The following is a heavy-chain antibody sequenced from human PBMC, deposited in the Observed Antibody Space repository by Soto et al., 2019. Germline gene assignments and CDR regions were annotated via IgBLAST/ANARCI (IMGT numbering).Heavy chain of an antibody. D-gene: IGHD2-15*01. Sequence: PGGSLRLSCVATGLTFTDYAMAWVRQAPGKGLEWVSAISGSGASTYYAVSVEGRFTISRDISKNMVYLAMDNLEAEDTAIYYCAKRGYCSGDRCYWYFDHWGPGTLVTVSS. J-gene: IGHJ4*02. CDR2: ISGSGAST. CDR1: GLTFTDYA. V-gene: IGHV3-23*01. CDR3: AKRGYCSGDRCYWYFDH.